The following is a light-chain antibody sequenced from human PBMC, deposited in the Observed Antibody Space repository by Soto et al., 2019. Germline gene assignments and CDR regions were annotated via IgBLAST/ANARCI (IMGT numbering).Light chain of an antibody. CDR2: DVT. J-gene: IGLJ1*01. CDR3: CSYAGSYNDV. CDR1: SSDVGGYNY. V-gene: IGLV2-11*01. Sequence: QSVLTQPRSVSGSPGQSVTISCTGTSSDVGGYNYVSWYQLHPGKAPKLMIYDVTKRPSGVPDRFSGSKSGNTASLTISGLQAEDEADYYCCSYAGSYNDVFGTGTQLTVL.